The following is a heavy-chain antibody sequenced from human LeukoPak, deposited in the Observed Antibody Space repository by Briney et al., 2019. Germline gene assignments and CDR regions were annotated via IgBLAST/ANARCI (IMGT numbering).Heavy chain of an antibody. J-gene: IGHJ4*02. CDR1: GFTFSSYS. CDR3: ARDDDTIFGVVTTFDY. Sequence: GGSLRLSCAASGFTFSSYSMNWVRQAPGKGLEWVSSISSSSSYIYYADSVKGRFTISRDNAKNSLYLQMNSLRAEDTAVYYCARDDDTIFGVVTTFDYWGQGTLVTVSS. CDR2: ISSSSSYI. D-gene: IGHD3-3*01. V-gene: IGHV3-21*01.